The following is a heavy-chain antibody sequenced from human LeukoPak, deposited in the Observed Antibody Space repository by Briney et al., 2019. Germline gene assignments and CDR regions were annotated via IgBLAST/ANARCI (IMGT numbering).Heavy chain of an antibody. D-gene: IGHD4-17*01. J-gene: IGHJ6*02. CDR1: GFTFSSYA. CDR3: AKGPHGDYGMDV. CDR2: ISGSGGST. Sequence: GGSLRLSCAASGFTFSSYAMSWVRQAPGRGLEWVSAISGSGGSTYYADSVKGRFTISRDNSKNTLYLQMNSRRAEDTAVYYCAKGPHGDYGMDVWGQGTTVTVSS. V-gene: IGHV3-23*01.